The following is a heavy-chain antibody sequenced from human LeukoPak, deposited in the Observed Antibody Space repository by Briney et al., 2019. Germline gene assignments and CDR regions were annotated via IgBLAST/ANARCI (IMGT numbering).Heavy chain of an antibody. V-gene: IGHV2-5*02. Sequence: SGPTLVNPTQTLTLTCSFSGFSLSTSGGAVGWLRQPPGKALEWLGLIFWDDARRYTPSLENRLTITRDTSKTQVVLTMTSMDPLDTATYYCAHSAMRNFSRYFDRSRHYYDYWGQGVLVTVSS. J-gene: IGHJ4*02. CDR1: GFSLSTSGGA. CDR3: AHSAMRNFSRYFDRSRHYYDY. CDR2: IFWDDAR. D-gene: IGHD3-9*01.